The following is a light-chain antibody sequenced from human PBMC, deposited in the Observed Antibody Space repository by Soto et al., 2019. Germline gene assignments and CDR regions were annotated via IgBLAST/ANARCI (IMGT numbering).Light chain of an antibody. J-gene: IGKJ4*01. CDR1: QSVTSNF. Sequence: EIVLTQSPGTLSLSPGERATLSCRASQSVTSNFLAWYQQKPGQAPRLLIYGASIRATGIPDRFSGSGSGTDFTLTISRLEPEDFAEYYCQQDNRSPLTFGGGTKVESK. CDR3: QQDNRSPLT. V-gene: IGKV3-20*01. CDR2: GAS.